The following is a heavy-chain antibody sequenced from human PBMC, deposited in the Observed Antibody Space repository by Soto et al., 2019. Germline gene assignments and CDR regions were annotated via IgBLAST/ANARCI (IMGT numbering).Heavy chain of an antibody. CDR1: GFTFDDYA. CDR2: ISWNSGSI. J-gene: IGHJ6*03. V-gene: IGHV3-9*01. CDR3: AKDRSNTDGYYYMDV. D-gene: IGHD2-2*01. Sequence: EVLLVESGGGLVQPGRSLRLSCAASGFTFDDYAMHWVRQAPGKGLEWVSGISWNSGSIAYADSVKGRFTISRDNATNSLYLQMNSLRSEDTALYYCAKDRSNTDGYYYMDVWGKGTTVTVSS.